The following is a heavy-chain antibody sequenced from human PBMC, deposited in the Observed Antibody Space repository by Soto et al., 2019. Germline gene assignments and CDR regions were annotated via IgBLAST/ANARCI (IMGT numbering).Heavy chain of an antibody. J-gene: IGHJ6*02. V-gene: IGHV3-23*01. D-gene: IGHD2-2*01. CDR1: GFTFSSYA. CDR2: ISGSGGST. CDR3: AKASVVPAATRVPNYYYGMDV. Sequence: EVQLLESGGGLVQPGGSLRLSCAASGFTFSSYAMSWVRQAPGKGLEWVSAISGSGGSTYYADSVKGRFTISRDNSKNTLYLQMNSLRADDTAVYYCAKASVVPAATRVPNYYYGMDVWGQGTTVTVSS.